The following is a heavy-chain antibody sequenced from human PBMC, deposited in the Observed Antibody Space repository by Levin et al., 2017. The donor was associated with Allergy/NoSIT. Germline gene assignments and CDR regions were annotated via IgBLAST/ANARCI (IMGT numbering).Heavy chain of an antibody. CDR2: IKPDGSEQ. CDR3: ARFSCERNGWCIDY. V-gene: IGHV3-7*01. CDR1: GFTFSNFW. D-gene: IGHD6-19*01. Sequence: PGESLKISCAVSGFTFSNFWMTWVRQAPGKGLEWVGNIKPDGSEQFYVDSVRDRFTISRDNAKNSLSLEMNSVRAEDTAVYYCARFSCERNGWCIDYWGQGTLVTVSS. J-gene: IGHJ4*02.